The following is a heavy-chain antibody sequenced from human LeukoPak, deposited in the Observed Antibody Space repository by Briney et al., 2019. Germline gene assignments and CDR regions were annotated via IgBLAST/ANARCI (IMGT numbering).Heavy chain of an antibody. CDR2: IRYDESDH. V-gene: IGHV3-30*02. CDR3: ARSFGHGYNLDY. CDR1: GLTFSNYD. Sequence: GGSLRLSCAASGLTFSNYDMHWVRQAPGKGLEWVASIRYDESDHYYAVSVKGRFTISRDNSKNTLYLQMNSLRVEETFIYYCARSFGHGYNLDYWGQGTLVTVSS. J-gene: IGHJ4*02. D-gene: IGHD5-24*01.